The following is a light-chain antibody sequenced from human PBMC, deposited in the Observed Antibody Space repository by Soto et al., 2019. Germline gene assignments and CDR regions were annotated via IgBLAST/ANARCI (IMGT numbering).Light chain of an antibody. CDR1: QDISNY. Sequence: DIQMTQSPSSLSASVGDRVTITCRASQDISNYLAWYQQKPGKVPKLLMYDASTLQSGVASRFSGSGSGTDFTLTINSLQPEDVATYYCQNYNSAPRPWTFGQGTKVEIK. CDR3: QNYNSAPRPWT. CDR2: DAS. V-gene: IGKV1-27*01. J-gene: IGKJ1*01.